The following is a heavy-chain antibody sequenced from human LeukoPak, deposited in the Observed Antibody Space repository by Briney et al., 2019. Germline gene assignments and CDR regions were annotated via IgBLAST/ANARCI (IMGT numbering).Heavy chain of an antibody. CDR3: TRDWRNLGYDY. CDR1: GFTFSGYG. CDR2: IEGDGNRI. Sequence: GRSLRLSCAASGFTFSGYGMHWVRQAPGKGLMWVSRIEGDGNRITYADSVKGRFTISRDNAKNTLYLQMNSLRAEDTAVYYCTRDWRNLGYDYWGQGTLVTVSS. J-gene: IGHJ4*02. V-gene: IGHV3-74*01. D-gene: IGHD5-12*01.